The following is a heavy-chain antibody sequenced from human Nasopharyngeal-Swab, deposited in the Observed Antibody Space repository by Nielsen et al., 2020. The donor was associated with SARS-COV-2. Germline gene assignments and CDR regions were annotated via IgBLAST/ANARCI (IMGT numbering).Heavy chain of an antibody. Sequence: WGSLRLSCAVSGFTVSSNYMSWVRQAPGKGLEWVSVIYSGGSTYYADSVKGRFTISRDNSKNTLYLQMNSLRAEDTAVYYCAIDSGYDFGFGYWGQGTLVTVSS. CDR2: IYSGGST. CDR3: AIDSGYDFGFGY. D-gene: IGHD5-12*01. CDR1: GFTVSSNY. V-gene: IGHV3-66*01. J-gene: IGHJ4*02.